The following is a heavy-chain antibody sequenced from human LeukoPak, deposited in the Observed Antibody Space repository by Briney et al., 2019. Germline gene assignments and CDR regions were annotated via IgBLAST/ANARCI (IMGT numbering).Heavy chain of an antibody. CDR1: GYTFTGYY. CDR3: ARAYYDSSGYPRWYFDF. J-gene: IGHJ2*01. V-gene: IGHV1-2*02. Sequence: ASVKVSCKASGYTFTGYYMHWVRQAPGQGLEWMGWINPNSGGTNYAQKFQGRVTMTRDTSISTAYMELSRLRSDDTAVYYCARAYYDSSGYPRWYFDFWGRGTLVTVSS. CDR2: INPNSGGT. D-gene: IGHD3-22*01.